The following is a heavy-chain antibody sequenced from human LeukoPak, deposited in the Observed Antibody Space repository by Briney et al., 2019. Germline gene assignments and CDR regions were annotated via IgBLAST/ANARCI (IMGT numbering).Heavy chain of an antibody. V-gene: IGHV4-39*01. CDR1: GGSISSSSYY. J-gene: IGHJ6*03. D-gene: IGHD6-19*01. Sequence: PSETLSLTCTVSGGSISSSSYYWGWIRQPPGKGLEWIGSIYYSGSTYHNPSLKSRVTISVDTSKNQFSLKLSSVTAADTAVYYCAVRSSSGWPHYYYYYYMDVWGKGTTVTVSS. CDR3: AVRSSSGWPHYYYYYYMDV. CDR2: IYYSGST.